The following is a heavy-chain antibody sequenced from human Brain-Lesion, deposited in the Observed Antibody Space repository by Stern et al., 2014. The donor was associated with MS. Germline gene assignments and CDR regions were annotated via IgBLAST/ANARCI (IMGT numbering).Heavy chain of an antibody. CDR3: ARKTDTAVGGDY. CDR1: GVRVSTYF. D-gene: IGHD5-18*01. J-gene: IGHJ4*02. V-gene: IGHV3-53*01. Sequence: EVQLVESGGGLIKPGGSLRISCAASGVRVSTYFMSWVRQAPGKGLEWVSLMYSRGGTNYADSVKGRFTISRDSSKNTLYLQMSDLRAEDTAVYYCARKTDTAVGGDYWGPGTLVTVSS. CDR2: MYSRGGT.